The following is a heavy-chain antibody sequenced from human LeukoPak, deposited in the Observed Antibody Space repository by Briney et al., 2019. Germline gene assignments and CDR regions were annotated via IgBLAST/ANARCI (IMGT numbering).Heavy chain of an antibody. CDR3: ASSEERWLQSAGLAGAFDI. J-gene: IGHJ3*02. CDR2: IIPIFGTA. Sequence: SVKVSCKASGGTFSSYAISLVRQAPGQGLEWMGGIIPIFGTANYAQKFQGRVTITADESTSTAYMELSSLRSEDTAVYYCASSEERWLQSAGLAGAFDIWGQGTMVTVSS. CDR1: GGTFSSYA. V-gene: IGHV1-69*13. D-gene: IGHD5-24*01.